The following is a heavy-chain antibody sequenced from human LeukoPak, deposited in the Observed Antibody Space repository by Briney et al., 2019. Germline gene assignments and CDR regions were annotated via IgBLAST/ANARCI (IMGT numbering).Heavy chain of an antibody. CDR2: ISAYNGNT. Sequence: ASVKVSCKASGYTFVRYGISWVRQAPGQGLAWMGWISAYNGNTNYAQKLQGRVTMTTDTSTSTAYMELRSLRSDDTAVYYCVRDGYYQDLGKYYIPFDYWGQGTLVTVSS. D-gene: IGHD3-10*01. CDR1: GYTFVRYG. V-gene: IGHV1-18*01. CDR3: VRDGYYQDLGKYYIPFDY. J-gene: IGHJ4*02.